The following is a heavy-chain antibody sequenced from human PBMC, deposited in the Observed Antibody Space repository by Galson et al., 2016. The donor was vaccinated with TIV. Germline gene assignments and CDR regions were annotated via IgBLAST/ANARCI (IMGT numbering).Heavy chain of an antibody. J-gene: IGHJ6*02. D-gene: IGHD3-22*01. Sequence: SLRLSCAASGFTFSSYALTWVRQAPGKGLEWVSAISGGGGSSYYGDYVKGRFTISRDNSEKKLYLQMNSLRAEDTAVYYCAKVPSSGFSYYYGIDVWGQGTTVTVS. V-gene: IGHV3-23*01. CDR2: ISGGGGSS. CDR1: GFTFSSYA. CDR3: AKVPSSGFSYYYGIDV.